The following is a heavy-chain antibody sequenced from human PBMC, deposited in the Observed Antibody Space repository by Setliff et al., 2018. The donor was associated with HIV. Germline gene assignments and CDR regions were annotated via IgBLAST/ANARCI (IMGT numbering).Heavy chain of an antibody. CDR1: GYTFTTYA. D-gene: IGHD2-15*01. Sequence: ASVKVSCKASGYTFTTYALHWVRQAPGQRLEWMGWINAGNGNAKYSQKFQGRVTITRDTSASTAYMGLSSLTSEDTAVYYCARVACSGGSCYSYFQHWGQGTLVTVSS. V-gene: IGHV1-3*01. J-gene: IGHJ1*01. CDR2: INAGNGNA. CDR3: ARVACSGGSCYSYFQH.